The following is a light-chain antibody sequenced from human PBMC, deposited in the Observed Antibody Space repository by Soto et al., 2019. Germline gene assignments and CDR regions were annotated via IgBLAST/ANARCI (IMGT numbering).Light chain of an antibody. CDR2: SVS. V-gene: IGLV2-11*01. CDR3: CSYAGSYTYV. J-gene: IGLJ1*01. CDR1: SSDVGGHSY. Sequence: QSVLTQPRSVSGSPGQSVPISCTGTSSDVGGHSYVSWYQQHPGKAPKLMISSVSKRPSGVPDRFSGSKSGNTASLTISGLQAEYEADYYCCSYAGSYTYVFGTGTKVTVL.